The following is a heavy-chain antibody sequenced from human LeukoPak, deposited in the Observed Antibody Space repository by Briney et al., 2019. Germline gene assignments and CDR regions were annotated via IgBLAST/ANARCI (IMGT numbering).Heavy chain of an antibody. CDR1: GGIFSGYY. J-gene: IGHJ4*02. D-gene: IGHD5-12*01. V-gene: IGHV4-34*01. CDR3: ASRSVAYYFDY. CDR2: INHSGST. Sequence: PSETLSLTCAVYGGIFSGYYWSWIRQPPGKGLEWIGEINHSGSTNYNPSLKSRVTISVDTSKNQFSLKLSSVTAADTAVYYCASRSVAYYFDYWGQGTLVTVSS.